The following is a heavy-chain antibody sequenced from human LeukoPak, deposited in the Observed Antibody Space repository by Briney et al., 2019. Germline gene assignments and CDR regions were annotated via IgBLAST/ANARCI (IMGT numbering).Heavy chain of an antibody. CDR2: IYSGGGT. J-gene: IGHJ4*02. V-gene: IGHV3-53*01. D-gene: IGHD3-16*01. Sequence: GGSLRLSCAASGFTVSSNYMSWVRQAPGKGLEWVSLIYSGGGTYYADSVKGRLTISRDKSRSTLYLQMNSLRAEDTAVYYCVRGPGYPGGKLDYWGQGTLVTVSS. CDR1: GFTVSSNY. CDR3: VRGPGYPGGKLDY.